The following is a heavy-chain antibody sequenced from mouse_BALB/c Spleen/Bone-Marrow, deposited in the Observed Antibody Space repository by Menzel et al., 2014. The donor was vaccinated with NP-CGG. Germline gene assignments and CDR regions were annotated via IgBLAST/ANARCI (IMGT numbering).Heavy chain of an antibody. CDR1: GFNIIYAY. D-gene: IGHD1-3*01. J-gene: IGHJ3*01. V-gene: IGHV14-3*02. CDR3: ARSPGEVNY. CDR2: IYPANGNT. Sequence: EVQLQQSGAELVKPGASVKLSCTASGFNIIYAYIHWVKRRPEQGLERIGRIYPANGNTNYDPKFQGKATITADTSSNTAYLHLNSLTSEDTAVYYCARSPGEVNYWGQGTLATVSA.